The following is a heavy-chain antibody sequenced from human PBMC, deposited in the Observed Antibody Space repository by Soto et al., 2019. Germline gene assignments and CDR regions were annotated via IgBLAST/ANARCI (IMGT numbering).Heavy chain of an antibody. V-gene: IGHV4-39*01. CDR2: IYYSGST. CDR3: ARHDYGGFGL. D-gene: IGHD4-17*01. CDR1: GGSISRSSYY. J-gene: IGHJ4*02. Sequence: PSETLSLTCTVSGGSISRSSYYWGWIRQPPGKGLEWIGSIYYSGSTYYNPFLKSRVTISVDTSKNQFSLKLSSVTAADTAVYYCARHDYGGFGLWGQGTLVTVSS.